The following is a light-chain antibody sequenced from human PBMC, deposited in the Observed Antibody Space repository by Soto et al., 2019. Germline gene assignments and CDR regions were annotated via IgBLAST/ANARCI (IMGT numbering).Light chain of an antibody. Sequence: QSALTQPRSVSGSPGQSVTLSCTGTSSDLGGYTSVSWYQQHPGKAPKVMIYAVTKRPSGVPDRFSGSKSGNTASLTISGLQAEDEADYYCSSYAGSYAYVFGTGTQLTVL. V-gene: IGLV2-11*01. CDR1: SSDLGGYTS. CDR3: SSYAGSYAYV. CDR2: AVT. J-gene: IGLJ1*01.